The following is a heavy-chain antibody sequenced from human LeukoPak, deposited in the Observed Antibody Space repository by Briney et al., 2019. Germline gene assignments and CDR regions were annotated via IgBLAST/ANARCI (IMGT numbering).Heavy chain of an antibody. CDR2: INHSGST. D-gene: IGHD3-10*01. J-gene: IGHJ4*02. CDR3: ARSVLWFGELPDF. CDR1: GGSFSGYY. V-gene: IGHV4-34*01. Sequence: SETLSLTCAVYGGSFSGYYWSWIRQSPGKGLEWIGEINHSGSTNYNPSLKSRVTISVDTSKNQFSLKLSSVTAADTAVYYCARSVLWFGELPDFWGQGTLVTVSS.